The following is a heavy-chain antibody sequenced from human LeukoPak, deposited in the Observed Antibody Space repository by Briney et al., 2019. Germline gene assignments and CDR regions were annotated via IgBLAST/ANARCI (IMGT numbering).Heavy chain of an antibody. CDR2: IIPIFGTA. D-gene: IGHD3-22*01. V-gene: IGHV1-69*05. CDR3: ARDRRPYYYDSSGYYYHDAFDI. J-gene: IGHJ3*02. Sequence: ASVKVSCKASGYTFTSYDINWVRQAPGQGLEWMGGIIPIFGTANYAQKFQGRVTITTDESTSTAYMELSSLRSEDTAVYYCARDRRPYYYDSSGYYYHDAFDIWGQGTMVTVSS. CDR1: GYTFTSYD.